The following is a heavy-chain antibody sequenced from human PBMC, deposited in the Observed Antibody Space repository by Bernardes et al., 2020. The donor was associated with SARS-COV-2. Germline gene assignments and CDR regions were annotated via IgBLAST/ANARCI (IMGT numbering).Heavy chain of an antibody. V-gene: IGHV3-23*01. Sequence: GGSLRLSCAASGFTFSTYTMNWVRQAPGKGLEWISSISGSGDRTNYAGSVKGRFTISRDTSKSTLYLQMNSLRAEDTAVYYCAKGRDSGYLVPFDYWGQGTLVTVSS. CDR3: AKGRDSGYLVPFDY. CDR2: ISGSGDRT. J-gene: IGHJ4*02. D-gene: IGHD3-22*01. CDR1: GFTFSTYT.